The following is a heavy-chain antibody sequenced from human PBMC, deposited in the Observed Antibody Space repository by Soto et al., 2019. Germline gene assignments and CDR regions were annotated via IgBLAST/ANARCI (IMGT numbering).Heavy chain of an antibody. Sequence: PSETLSLTCTVSGGSISSSSYYWGWIRQPPGKGLEWIGSIYYSGSTYYNPSLKSRVTISVDTSKNQFSLKLSSVTAADTAVYYCARRDDYGGNSIDYWGQGTLVTVSS. D-gene: IGHD4-17*01. CDR1: GGSISSSSYY. CDR3: ARRDDYGGNSIDY. CDR2: IYYSGST. J-gene: IGHJ4*02. V-gene: IGHV4-39*01.